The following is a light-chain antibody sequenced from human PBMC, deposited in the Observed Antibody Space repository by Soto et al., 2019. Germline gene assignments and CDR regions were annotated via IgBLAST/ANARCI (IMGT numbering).Light chain of an antibody. J-gene: IGKJ4*01. V-gene: IGKV1-39*01. CDR3: QQSYTTPLT. CDR1: QSISSY. CDR2: AAS. Sequence: DIQMTQSPSSLSASVGDRVTITCRASQSISSYLNWYQQKPGKAPNLLIYAASTLQSGVPSRFSGSGSGTYFTLTIRSLQPEDFATYYCQQSYTTPLTFGGGTQVEIK.